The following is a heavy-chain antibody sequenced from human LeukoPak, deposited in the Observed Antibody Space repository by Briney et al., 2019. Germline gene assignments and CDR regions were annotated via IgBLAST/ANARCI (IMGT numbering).Heavy chain of an antibody. V-gene: IGHV3-30*02. CDR1: GFTFSSYG. Sequence: PGGSLRLSCAASGFTFSSYGMHWVRQAPGKGLEWVAFIRYDGSNKYYADPVKGRFTISRDNSKNTLYLQMNSLRAEDTAVYYCAKDRYYGSGSYSNLFDYWGQGTLVTVSS. D-gene: IGHD3-10*01. CDR3: AKDRYYGSGSYSNLFDY. J-gene: IGHJ4*02. CDR2: IRYDGSNK.